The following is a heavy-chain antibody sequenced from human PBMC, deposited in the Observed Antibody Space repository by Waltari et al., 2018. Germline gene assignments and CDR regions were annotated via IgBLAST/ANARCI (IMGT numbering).Heavy chain of an antibody. Sequence: QVQLVESGGGVVQPGRSLRLSCAASGFTFSNYGMHWVRQAPGKGLEWVAIISYGGSNKSYADSVKGRFTISRDNSKNTLYLQMNSLRAEDTAVYYCAKEIAAAGTVDYWGQGTLVTVSS. V-gene: IGHV3-30*18. CDR1: GFTFSNYG. J-gene: IGHJ4*02. D-gene: IGHD6-13*01. CDR3: AKEIAAAGTVDY. CDR2: ISYGGSNK.